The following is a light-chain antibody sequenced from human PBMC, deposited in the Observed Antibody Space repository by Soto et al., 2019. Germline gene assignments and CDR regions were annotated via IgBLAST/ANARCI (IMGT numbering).Light chain of an antibody. J-gene: IGKJ2*01. CDR1: QSISSW. V-gene: IGKV1-5*01. CDR3: QHYNSYPDT. Sequence: DIQMTQSPSTLSASVGDRVTITCRASQSISSWLAWYQQKPGKAPKLLIYDASSLESGVPSRFSGSGSGTEFTLTISSLQPDDFATYYCQHYNSYPDTFGQGTKLEIK. CDR2: DAS.